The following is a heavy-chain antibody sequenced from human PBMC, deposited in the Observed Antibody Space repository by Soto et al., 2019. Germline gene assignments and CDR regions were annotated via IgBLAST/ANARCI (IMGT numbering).Heavy chain of an antibody. CDR1: GFRFSTYG. CDR3: AKYVSNTGWYLPFDP. Sequence: QVQLVESGGGVVQPGRSLRLSCTASGFRFSTYGMHWVRQAPGKGLEWVAVISNDGSDRYYGDSVRGRFTISRDNSKNSLYLQMNSLRPEDTAVYYCAKYVSNTGWYLPFDPWGQGTLVTVSS. D-gene: IGHD6-19*01. J-gene: IGHJ5*02. V-gene: IGHV3-30*18. CDR2: ISNDGSDR.